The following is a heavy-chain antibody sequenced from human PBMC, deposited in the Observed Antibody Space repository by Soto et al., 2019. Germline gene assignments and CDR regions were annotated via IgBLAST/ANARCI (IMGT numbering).Heavy chain of an antibody. V-gene: IGHV3-15*01. D-gene: IGHD1-26*01. CDR1: GFTFSNAW. CDR3: TTDPASWDSDAFDI. J-gene: IGHJ3*02. Sequence: GSLRLSCAASGFTFSNAWMSWVRQAPGKGLEWVGRIKSKTDGGTTDYAAPVKGRFTISRDDSKNTLYLQMNSLKTEDTAVYYCTTDPASWDSDAFDIWGQGTMVTVSS. CDR2: IKSKTDGGTT.